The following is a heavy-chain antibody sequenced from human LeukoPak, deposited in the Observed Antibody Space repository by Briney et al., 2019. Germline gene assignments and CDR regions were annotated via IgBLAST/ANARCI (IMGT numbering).Heavy chain of an antibody. D-gene: IGHD4-23*01. J-gene: IGHJ2*01. CDR1: GGSISRYY. CDR2: IYYSGST. CDR3: ARVPDDGDYGGWYLDL. Sequence: SETLSLTCIVSGGSISRYYWGWIRQPPGKGLEWIGHIYYSGSTRYNASLKSRITMSVDTSKSQFSLKLTSVTAADTAVYYCARVPDDGDYGGWYLDLWGRGTLVTVSS. V-gene: IGHV4-59*01.